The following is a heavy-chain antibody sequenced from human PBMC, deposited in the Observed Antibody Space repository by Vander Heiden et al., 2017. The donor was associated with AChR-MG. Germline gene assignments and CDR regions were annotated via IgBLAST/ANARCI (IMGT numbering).Heavy chain of an antibody. V-gene: IGHV4-38-2*01. CDR2: IDHSGST. CDR1: GYSISSGYY. CDR3: ARAHYSGYSSSWYPTGCFDY. Sequence: QVQLQESGSGLVKPSETLSLTCAVPGYSISSGYYRGWIRQPPGKGLEWIGSIDHSGSTYYHPSLKSRVTISVDTSKNQFSLKLSSVTAADTAVYYCARAHYSGYSSSWYPTGCFDYWGQGTLVTVSS. J-gene: IGHJ4*02. D-gene: IGHD6-13*01.